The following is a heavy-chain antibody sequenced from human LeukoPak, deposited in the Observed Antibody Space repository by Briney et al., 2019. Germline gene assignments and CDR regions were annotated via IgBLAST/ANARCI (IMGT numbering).Heavy chain of an antibody. CDR3: AKQIPGYTYGFFAY. Sequence: PGGSLRLSCAASGFTFTNYAMSWVRLAPGKGLEWVSVISGSGDSTYNADSVKGRFIISRDNSKNTLYLQMNSLRAEDTAVYYCAKQIPGYTYGFFAYWGQGTLVTVSS. V-gene: IGHV3-23*01. CDR1: GFTFTNYA. J-gene: IGHJ4*02. CDR2: ISGSGDST. D-gene: IGHD5-18*01.